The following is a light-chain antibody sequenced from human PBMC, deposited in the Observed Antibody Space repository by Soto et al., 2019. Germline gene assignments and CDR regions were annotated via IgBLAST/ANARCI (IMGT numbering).Light chain of an antibody. V-gene: IGLV2-8*01. CDR2: EVT. J-gene: IGLJ3*02. CDR1: SSDIGGYNY. Sequence: QSVLTQPPSASGSPGQSVTISCTGTSSDIGGYNYLSWFQQHPGKAPRLIIYEVTKRPSGVPDRFSGSKSGDTASLTVSGLQAEDEADYYCNSYAGSNNWVFGGGTKLTVL. CDR3: NSYAGSNNWV.